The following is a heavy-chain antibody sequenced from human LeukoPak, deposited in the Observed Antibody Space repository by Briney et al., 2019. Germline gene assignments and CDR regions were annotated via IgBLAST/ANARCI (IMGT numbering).Heavy chain of an antibody. Sequence: SETLSLTCTVSGGSLSSGGYYWSWIRQHPGKGLEWIGYIYYSGSTYYNPSLKSRVTISVDTSKNQFSLKLSSVTAADTAVYYCASVITTIRNWFDPWGQGTLVTVSS. CDR1: GGSLSSGGYY. CDR3: ASVITTIRNWFDP. D-gene: IGHD3-16*01. J-gene: IGHJ5*02. V-gene: IGHV4-31*03. CDR2: IYYSGST.